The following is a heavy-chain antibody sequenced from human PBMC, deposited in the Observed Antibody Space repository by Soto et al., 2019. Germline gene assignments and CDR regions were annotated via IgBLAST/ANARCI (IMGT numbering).Heavy chain of an antibody. CDR1: GFTFSSYA. D-gene: IGHD3-22*01. J-gene: IGHJ6*02. V-gene: IGHV3-30-3*01. Sequence: GGSLRLSCAASGFTFSSYALHWVRPAPGKGLEWVAVISYDGSNKYYADSVKGRFTISRDKSKNTLYLQMNSLRAEDTAVYYFARDITYYDCSGYYWSYYGMDVWGQGT. CDR2: ISYDGSNK. CDR3: ARDITYYDCSGYYWSYYGMDV.